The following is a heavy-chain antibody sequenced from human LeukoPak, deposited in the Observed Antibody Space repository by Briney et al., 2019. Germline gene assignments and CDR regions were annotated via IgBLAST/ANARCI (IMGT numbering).Heavy chain of an antibody. CDR2: ISGSGDNT. CDR1: GFYFKYYA. CDR3: ARFGRGTTGGY. J-gene: IGHJ4*01. Sequence: GGSLRLSCAASGFYFKYYAMSWFRQTPGMRLEWLSSISGSGDNTYYPDAVRGRFTISRDNSNNTVFLQINSPRAEDTAVYYCARFGRGTTGGYWGQGILVTVSS. D-gene: IGHD2-8*02. V-gene: IGHV3-23*01.